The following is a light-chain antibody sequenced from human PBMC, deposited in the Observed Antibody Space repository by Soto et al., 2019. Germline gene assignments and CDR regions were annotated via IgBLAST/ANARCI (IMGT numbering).Light chain of an antibody. CDR2: SAS. Sequence: DIQMTQSPTSLSASVGDRVTITCRASQGISSYLAWYQQKPGKVPKLLIYSASSLQSGVPSRFSGSGSGTYFTLVINSLQPEDVATYYCQKYNSAPLTLGQGTKVDIK. CDR3: QKYNSAPLT. V-gene: IGKV1-27*01. J-gene: IGKJ1*01. CDR1: QGISSY.